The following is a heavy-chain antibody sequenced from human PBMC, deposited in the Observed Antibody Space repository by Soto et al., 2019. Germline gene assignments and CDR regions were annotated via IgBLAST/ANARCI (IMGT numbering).Heavy chain of an antibody. CDR1: GFAFGDFA. CDR2: ITSKKYGGTP. CDR3: SRLLPERYSAYDFPMDV. Sequence: EVQLVESGGGLVKPGWSLRLSCITSGFAFGDFAMTWFRQAPGKGLEWVGFITSKKYGGTPQYAASVKGRFSISRDDSKSIAYLQMNSLKTDDTAVYYCSRLLPERYSAYDFPMDVWGQGTTVTVSS. V-gene: IGHV3-49*05. D-gene: IGHD5-12*01. J-gene: IGHJ6*02.